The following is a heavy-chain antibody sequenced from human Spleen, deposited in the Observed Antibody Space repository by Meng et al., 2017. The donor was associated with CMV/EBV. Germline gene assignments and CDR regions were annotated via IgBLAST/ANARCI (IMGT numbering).Heavy chain of an antibody. CDR2: IYPGDSDT. CDR3: ARRSGSYYLNSFHI. Sequence: GESLKISCKGSGYSFTDYWIAWVRQMPGKGLEWMGIIYPGDSDTRYSPSFQGQVTISADKSISTAYLQWSSLKASDTAVYYCARRSGSYYLNSFHIWGQGTMVTVSS. D-gene: IGHD1-26*01. V-gene: IGHV5-51*01. CDR1: GYSFTDYW. J-gene: IGHJ3*02.